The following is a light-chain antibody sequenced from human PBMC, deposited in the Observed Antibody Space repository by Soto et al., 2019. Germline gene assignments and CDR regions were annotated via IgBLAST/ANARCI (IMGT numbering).Light chain of an antibody. CDR3: QQYYSYPQT. V-gene: IGKV1-8*01. CDR1: QGISSY. CDR2: AAS. Sequence: AIRMTQSPSSLSASTGDRVTITCRAGQGISSYLAWYQQKPGKAPKLLIYAASTLQSGVPSRFSGSGSGTDFTLTISCLQSEDFADYYCQQYYSYPQTFGQGTKVEIQ. J-gene: IGKJ1*01.